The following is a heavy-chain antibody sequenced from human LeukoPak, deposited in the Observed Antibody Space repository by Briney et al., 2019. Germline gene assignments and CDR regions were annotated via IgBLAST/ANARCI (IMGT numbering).Heavy chain of an antibody. D-gene: IGHD6-13*01. CDR2: MNPNSGNT. CDR1: GYTFTSYH. V-gene: IGHV1-8*03. J-gene: IGHJ6*03. Sequence: ASVKVSCKASGYTFTSYHINWVRQPTGQGLEWMGWMNPNSGNTGYAQKFQGRVTITRNTSISTAYMELSSLRSEDTAVYYCARGGYSSSWNYYYYMDVWGKETTVTVSS. CDR3: ARGGYSSSWNYYYYMDV.